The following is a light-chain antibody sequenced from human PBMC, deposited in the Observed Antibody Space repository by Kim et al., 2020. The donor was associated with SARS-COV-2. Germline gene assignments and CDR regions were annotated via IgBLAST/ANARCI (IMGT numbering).Light chain of an antibody. CDR1: SSNIGNNY. CDR2: DNN. J-gene: IGLJ2*01. V-gene: IGLV1-51*01. CDR3: GTWDSSLSAVV. Sequence: GTKGTISGSGSSSNIGNNYVSWYQQLPGTAPKLLSYDNNKRPSGIPDRFSGSKSGTSATLGITGLQTGDEADYYCGTWDSSLSAVVFGGGTQLTVL.